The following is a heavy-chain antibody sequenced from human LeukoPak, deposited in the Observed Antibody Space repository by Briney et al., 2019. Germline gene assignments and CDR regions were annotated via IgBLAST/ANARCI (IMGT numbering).Heavy chain of an antibody. J-gene: IGHJ4*02. D-gene: IGHD2-15*01. CDR3: ARDDGGGWTGFDY. Sequence: SETLSLTCTVSGGSVSSGSYYWNWIRQPPGKGLEWIGYIYDSGSTNYNPSLKSRVTIPVDTSKNQFSLKVNSVTAADTAVYYCARDDGGGWTGFDYWGQGALVTVSS. CDR2: IYDSGST. V-gene: IGHV4-61*01. CDR1: GGSVSSGSYY.